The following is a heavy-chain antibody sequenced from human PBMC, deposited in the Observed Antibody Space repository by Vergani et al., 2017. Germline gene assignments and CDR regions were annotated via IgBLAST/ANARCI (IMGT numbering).Heavy chain of an antibody. D-gene: IGHD4-17*01. Sequence: QVQLQESGPGLVKPSETLSLTCTVSGGSISSYYWSWIRQPPGKGLEWIGYIYYSGSTNYNPSLKSRVTISVDTSKNQFSLKLSSVTAADTAMYYCARPDNYGDYVPFDYWGQGTLVTVSS. V-gene: IGHV4-59*01. CDR2: IYYSGST. J-gene: IGHJ4*02. CDR3: ARPDNYGDYVPFDY. CDR1: GGSISSYY.